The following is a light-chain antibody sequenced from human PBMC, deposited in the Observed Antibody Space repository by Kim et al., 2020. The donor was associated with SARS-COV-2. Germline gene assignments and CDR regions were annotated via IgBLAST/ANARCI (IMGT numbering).Light chain of an antibody. CDR3: SSYKSSGYA. Sequence: PDQSITISRTGTSKDVGGYKYVSWYQQYPGKAPKLMIYDVFKRPSGVSNRFTGSKSGNTASLTISGLQAEDEADYYCSSYKSSGYAFGTGTKVTVL. V-gene: IGLV2-14*03. J-gene: IGLJ1*01. CDR1: SKDVGGYKY. CDR2: DVF.